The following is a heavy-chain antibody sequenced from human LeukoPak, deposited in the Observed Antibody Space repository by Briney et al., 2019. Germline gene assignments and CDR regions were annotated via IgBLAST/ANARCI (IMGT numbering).Heavy chain of an antibody. CDR3: ARATYYDFWSGTYDAFDI. CDR2: IHYSGST. D-gene: IGHD3-3*01. J-gene: IGHJ3*02. Sequence: SETLSLTCTVSGGSISSSGYYWGWIRQPPGKGLEWIGSIHYSGSTYYNPSLKSRVTISVDTSKNQFSLKLSSVTAADTAVYYCARATYYDFWSGTYDAFDIWGQGTMVTVSS. V-gene: IGHV4-39*07. CDR1: GGSISSSGYY.